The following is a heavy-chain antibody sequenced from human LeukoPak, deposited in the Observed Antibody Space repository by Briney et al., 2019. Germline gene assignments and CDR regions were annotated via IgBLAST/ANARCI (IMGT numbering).Heavy chain of an antibody. CDR3: TRLLAEGNY. CDR1: GYTFTGYY. Sequence: ASVKVSCKASGYTFTGYYMHWVRQAPGQGLEWMGWINANSGDTNYAQEFQGRVTLTRDTSLSPAYMELSRLRSDDTAVYYCTRLLAEGNYWGQGTLVTVSS. D-gene: IGHD2-8*02. CDR2: INANSGDT. J-gene: IGHJ4*02. V-gene: IGHV1-2*02.